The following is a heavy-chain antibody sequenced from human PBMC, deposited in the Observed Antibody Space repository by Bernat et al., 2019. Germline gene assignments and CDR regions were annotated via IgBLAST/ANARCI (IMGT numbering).Heavy chain of an antibody. J-gene: IGHJ4*02. Sequence: QVQLQESGPGLVKPSGTLSLTCAVSGGSISDNWWSWVRQSPDQGLEWIGEIHHSVGTNYNPSLKSRVTISLDKSRNQFSLTLTSVTAAETAIYYWARNRRHGADFDDGGQGTLVTVSA. CDR1: GGSISDNW. CDR2: IHHSVGT. D-gene: IGHD4/OR15-4a*01. V-gene: IGHV4-4*02. CDR3: ARNRRHGADFDD.